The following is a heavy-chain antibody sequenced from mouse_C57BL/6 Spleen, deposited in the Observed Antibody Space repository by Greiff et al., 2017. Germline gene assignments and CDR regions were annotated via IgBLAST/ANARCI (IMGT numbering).Heavy chain of an antibody. CDR3: AREGAGTNWFAY. D-gene: IGHD3-3*01. Sequence: DVKLVESGGGLVKPGGSLKLSCAASGFTFSSYAMSWVRQTPEKRLEWVATISDGGSYTYYPDNVKGRFTISRDKAKNNLYLQMSHLKSEDTAMYYCAREGAGTNWFAYWGQGTLVTVSA. J-gene: IGHJ3*01. CDR2: ISDGGSYT. CDR1: GFTFSSYA. V-gene: IGHV5-4*01.